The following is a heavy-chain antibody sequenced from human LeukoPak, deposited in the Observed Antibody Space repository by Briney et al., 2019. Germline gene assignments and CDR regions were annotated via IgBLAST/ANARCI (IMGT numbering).Heavy chain of an antibody. Sequence: GRSLRLSCAASGFTFGSYGMHWVRQAPGKGLEWVAVISYDGSNKYYADSVKGRFTISRDNSKNTLYLQMNSLRAEDTAVYYCASDVNYDILTGYYWEYYFDYWGQGTLVTVSS. V-gene: IGHV3-30*03. CDR3: ASDVNYDILTGYYWEYYFDY. CDR2: ISYDGSNK. D-gene: IGHD3-9*01. J-gene: IGHJ4*02. CDR1: GFTFGSYG.